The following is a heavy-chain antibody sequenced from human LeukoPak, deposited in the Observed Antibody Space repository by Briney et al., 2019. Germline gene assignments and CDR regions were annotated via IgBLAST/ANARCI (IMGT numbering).Heavy chain of an antibody. V-gene: IGHV3-7*03. J-gene: IGHJ6*04. CDR1: GFTLSSYW. D-gene: IGHD5-18*01. CDR2: IKYDGSEI. Sequence: QPGGSLRLSCAASGFTLSSYWMSWVRQAPGKGLEWVANIKYDGSEIHYVDSVKGRFTISRDMAKNSVNLQMNSLRAEDTAVYYCAKDGYSYGPVDVWGKGTTVTVSS. CDR3: AKDGYSYGPVDV.